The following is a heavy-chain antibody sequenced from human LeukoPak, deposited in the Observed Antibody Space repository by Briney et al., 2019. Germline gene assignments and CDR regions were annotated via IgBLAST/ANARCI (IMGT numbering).Heavy chain of an antibody. CDR2: IGWNSGGI. J-gene: IGHJ4*02. Sequence: GGSLRLSGAASGFTFSSYASHWARQAPGKGLEWVSGIGWNSGGIVYADSVKGRFTISRDNAKNSLYLQMNSLGAEDTAFYYCVKVTAAGFVDHWGQGTLVTVSS. V-gene: IGHV3-9*01. CDR1: GFTFSSYA. CDR3: VKVTAAGFVDH. D-gene: IGHD6-13*01.